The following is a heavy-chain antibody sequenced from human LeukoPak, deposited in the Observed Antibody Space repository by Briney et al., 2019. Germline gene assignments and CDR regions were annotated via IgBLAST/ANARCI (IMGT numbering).Heavy chain of an antibody. V-gene: IGHV4-59*10. CDR1: GGSFSGYY. D-gene: IGHD1-1*01. Sequence: PSETLSLTCAVYGGSFSGYYWSWIRQPAGKGLEWIGRIYSSGSTNYNPSLKSRVTMSLDTSKNQFSLTLSSVTAADTAIYFCAWNHYMDVWGKGTAVTISS. CDR3: AWNHYMDV. J-gene: IGHJ6*03. CDR2: IYSSGST.